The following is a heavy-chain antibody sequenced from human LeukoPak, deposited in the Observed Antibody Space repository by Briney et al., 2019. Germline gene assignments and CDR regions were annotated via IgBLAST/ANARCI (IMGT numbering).Heavy chain of an antibody. CDR3: ARGDYVWGSYRYDY. V-gene: IGHV1-2*02. CDR1: GYTFTGYY. D-gene: IGHD3-16*02. J-gene: IGHJ4*02. CDR2: INPNSGGT. Sequence: ASVKVSCKASGYTFTGYYMHWVRQAPGQGLEWMGWINPNSGGTNYAQKFQGRVTMTRDTSISTAYMELSRLRSDDTAVYYCARGDYVWGSYRYDYCGQGTLVTVSS.